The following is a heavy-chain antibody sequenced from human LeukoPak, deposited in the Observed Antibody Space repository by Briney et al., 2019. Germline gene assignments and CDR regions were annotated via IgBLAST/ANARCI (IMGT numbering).Heavy chain of an antibody. J-gene: IGHJ4*02. D-gene: IGHD3-22*01. V-gene: IGHV1-18*01. CDR1: GYTFTSYG. Sequence: ASVKVSCKASGYTFTSYGISWVRQAPGQGLEWMGWISAYNGNTNYAQKLQGRVTMTTDTSTSTAYMELRSLRSDDTAVYYCARSQGYDSSGYYFGYWGQGTLVTVSS. CDR2: ISAYNGNT. CDR3: ARSQGYDSSGYYFGY.